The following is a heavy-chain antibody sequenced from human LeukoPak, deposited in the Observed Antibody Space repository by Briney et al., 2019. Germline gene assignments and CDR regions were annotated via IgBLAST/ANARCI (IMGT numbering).Heavy chain of an antibody. Sequence: ASVKVSCKASGGTFSSYAISWVRQAPGQGLEWMGGIIPIFGTANYAQKFQGRVTITTDESTSTAYMELSSLRSEDTAVYYCARSSLGYCTNGVRFAFDYWGQGTLVTVSS. CDR2: IIPIFGTA. CDR1: GGTFSSYA. CDR3: ARSSLGYCTNGVRFAFDY. D-gene: IGHD2-8*01. V-gene: IGHV1-69*05. J-gene: IGHJ4*02.